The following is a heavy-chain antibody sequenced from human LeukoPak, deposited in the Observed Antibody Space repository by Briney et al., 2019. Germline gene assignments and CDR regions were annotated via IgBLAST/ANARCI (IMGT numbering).Heavy chain of an antibody. CDR1: GGPISTSGYY. CDR3: ARLGGYSHGPDPVDY. Sequence: SETLSLTCTVSGGPISTSGYYWGWIRQPPGKGLEWIGDIFYSGITFYNPSLNSRATLSVATSKNRFSLKLSPVTAADTAVYYCARLGGYSHGPDPVDYWGQGTLVTVSS. D-gene: IGHD5-18*01. V-gene: IGHV4-39*01. CDR2: IFYSGIT. J-gene: IGHJ4*02.